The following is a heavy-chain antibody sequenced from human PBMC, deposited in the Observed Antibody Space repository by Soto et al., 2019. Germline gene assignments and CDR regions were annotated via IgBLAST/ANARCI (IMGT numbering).Heavy chain of an antibody. CDR1: GGSISSYY. V-gene: IGHV4-59*01. J-gene: IGHJ6*03. CDR3: ARGGDSSSWYYYYYMDV. Sequence: SETLSLTCTVSGGSISSYYWSWIRQPPGKGLEWIGYIYYSGSTNYNPSLKSRVTISVDTSKNQFSLKLSSVTAADTAVYYCARGGDSSSWYYYYYMDVWGKGTTVTVSS. CDR2: IYYSGST. D-gene: IGHD6-13*01.